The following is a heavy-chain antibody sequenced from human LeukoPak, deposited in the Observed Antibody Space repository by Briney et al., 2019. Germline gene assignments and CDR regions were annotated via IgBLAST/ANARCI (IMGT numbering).Heavy chain of an antibody. Sequence: PSQTLSLTCTVSGGSISSGDYYWSWIRQPPGMGLEWIGYIYYSGSTYYNPSLKSRVTISVDTSKNQFSLKLSSVTAADTAVYYCARATSSSWYYYYYGMDVWGQGTTVTVSS. CDR2: IYYSGST. V-gene: IGHV4-30-4*01. J-gene: IGHJ6*02. CDR1: GGSISSGDYY. CDR3: ARATSSSWYYYYYGMDV. D-gene: IGHD6-13*01.